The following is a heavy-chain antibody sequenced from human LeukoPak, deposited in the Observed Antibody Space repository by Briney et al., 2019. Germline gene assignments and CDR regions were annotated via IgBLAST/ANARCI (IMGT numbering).Heavy chain of an antibody. Sequence: RASVKVSCKTSELIFTVYHIHWVRQAPGQGLEWMAWINPDTGVTKYAQDLQGRVTVARDTSLTTTYMELSTLTSDDTAVYYCALVTSGNWWFDPWGPGTLVTVSS. CDR2: INPDTGVT. CDR1: ELIFTVYH. V-gene: IGHV1-2*02. D-gene: IGHD2-21*02. CDR3: ALVTSGNWWFDP. J-gene: IGHJ5*02.